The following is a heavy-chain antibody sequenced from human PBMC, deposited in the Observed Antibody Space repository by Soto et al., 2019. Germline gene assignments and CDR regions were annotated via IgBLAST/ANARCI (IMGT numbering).Heavy chain of an antibody. CDR2: IYPGDSDT. V-gene: IGHV5-51*01. CDR1: GYSFTTYW. CDR3: ARTIAAGKYYYYYSMDV. D-gene: IGHD6-13*01. J-gene: IGHJ6*02. Sequence: PGESLKISCKGSGYSFTTYWIGWVRQMPGKGLEWMGIIYPGDSDTRYSPSFQGQVTISVDKSISTAYLQWSSLTASDTAMYYCARTIAAGKYYYYYSMDVWGQGTTVTVSS.